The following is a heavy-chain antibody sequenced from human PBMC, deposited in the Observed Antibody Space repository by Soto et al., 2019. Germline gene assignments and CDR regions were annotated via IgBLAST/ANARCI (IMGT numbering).Heavy chain of an antibody. J-gene: IGHJ6*02. CDR2: IYYSGST. V-gene: IGHV4-4*02. CDR3: ARDRGYDFWSGYYKPNYYYYGMDV. D-gene: IGHD3-3*01. CDR1: GDSISSRNW. Sequence: SETLSLTCAVSGDSISSRNWWSWVRQPPGKGLEWIGSIYYSGSTYYNPSLKSRVTISVDTSKNQFSLKLSSVTAADTAVYYCARDRGYDFWSGYYKPNYYYYGMDVWGQGTTVTVSS.